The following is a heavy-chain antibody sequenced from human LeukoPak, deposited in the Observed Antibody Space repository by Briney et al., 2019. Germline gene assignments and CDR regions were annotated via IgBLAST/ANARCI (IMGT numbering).Heavy chain of an antibody. CDR1: GYTFSDYY. J-gene: IGHJ4*02. Sequence: ASVKVSCKASGYTFSDYYMFWVRQAPGQGLECMGWINPKTGGTTYAQRFQGRVTMTRDTSISTGFMELSRLRLDDTAVYYCARVGEGWNRKIFDYWGQGTLVTVSS. CDR2: INPKTGGT. D-gene: IGHD1-1*01. V-gene: IGHV1-2*02. CDR3: ARVGEGWNRKIFDY.